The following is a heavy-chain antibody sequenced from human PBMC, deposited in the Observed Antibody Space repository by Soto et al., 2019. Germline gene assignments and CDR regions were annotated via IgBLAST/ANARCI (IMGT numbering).Heavy chain of an antibody. CDR1: GFTFSSYS. CDR3: ARDGGRGGGGYFDL. J-gene: IGHJ2*01. D-gene: IGHD3-16*01. Sequence: EVQLVESGGGLVKPGGSLRLSCAASGFTFSSYSMNWVRQAPGKGLEWVSSISSSSSYIYYADSVKGRFTISRDNAKNSLYLKMNSLRAGDTAVYYCARDGGRGGGGYFDLWGRGTLVTVSS. V-gene: IGHV3-21*01. CDR2: ISSSSSYI.